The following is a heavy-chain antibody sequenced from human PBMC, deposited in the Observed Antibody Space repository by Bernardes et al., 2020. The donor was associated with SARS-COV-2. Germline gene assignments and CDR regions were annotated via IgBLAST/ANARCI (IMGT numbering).Heavy chain of an antibody. J-gene: IGHJ4*02. V-gene: IGHV3-48*01. CDR1: GFTFSSYS. CDR3: ARDLPGVYIVATIKFDY. Sequence: GGSLRLSCAASGFTFSSYSMNWVRQAPGKGLEWVSYISSSSSTIYYADSVKGRFTISRDNAKNSLYLQMNSLRAEDTAVYYCARDLPGVYIVATIKFDYWGQGTLVTVSS. D-gene: IGHD5-12*01. CDR2: ISSSSSTI.